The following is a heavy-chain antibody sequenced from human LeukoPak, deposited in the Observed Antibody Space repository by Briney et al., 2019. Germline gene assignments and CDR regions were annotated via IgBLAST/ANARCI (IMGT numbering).Heavy chain of an antibody. D-gene: IGHD5-24*01. Sequence: SETLSLTCTVSGGSISSYYWSWIRQPPGKGLEWIGYIYYTGSTNYNPSLKSRVTISVDTSKNQFSLKLSSVTAADTAVYYCARVVYRDPTPCGMDVWGQGTTVTVSS. J-gene: IGHJ6*02. CDR2: IYYTGST. V-gene: IGHV4-59*01. CDR1: GGSISSYY. CDR3: ARVVYRDPTPCGMDV.